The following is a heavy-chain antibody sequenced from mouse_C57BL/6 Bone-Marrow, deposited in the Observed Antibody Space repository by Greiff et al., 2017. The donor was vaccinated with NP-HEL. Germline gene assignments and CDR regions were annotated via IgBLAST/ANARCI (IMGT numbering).Heavy chain of an antibody. CDR1: GFTFSDYG. V-gene: IGHV5-17*01. CDR2: ISSGSSTI. D-gene: IGHD2-4*01. CDR3: ARGRLREVAY. J-gene: IGHJ3*01. Sequence: VQLVESGGGLVKPGGSLKLSCAASGFTFSDYGMHWVRQAPEKGLEWVAYISSGSSTIYYADTVTGRFTISRDNAKNTLFLQMTSMRSEDTAMYYCARGRLREVAYWGQGTRVTVSA.